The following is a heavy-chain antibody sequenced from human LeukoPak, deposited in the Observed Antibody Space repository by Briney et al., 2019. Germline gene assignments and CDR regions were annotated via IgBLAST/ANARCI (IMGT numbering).Heavy chain of an antibody. V-gene: IGHV1-69*01. CDR2: IIPIFGTA. J-gene: IGHJ4*02. CDR3: GLAMVRGNEFDY. D-gene: IGHD3-10*01. CDR1: GGTFSSYA. Sequence: SVKVSCKASGGTFSSYAISWVRQAPGQGLEWMGGIIPIFGTANYAQKFQGRVTITADESTSTAYMELSSLGSEDTAVYYCGLAMVRGNEFDYWGQGTLVTVSS.